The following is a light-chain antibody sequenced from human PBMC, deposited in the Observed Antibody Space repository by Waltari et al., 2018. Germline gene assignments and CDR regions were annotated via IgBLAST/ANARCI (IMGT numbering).Light chain of an antibody. CDR1: QTVFYSSTNKNY. J-gene: IGKJ2*01. V-gene: IGKV4-1*01. Sequence: DIVMTQSLDSLAVSMGEGATVNCKSSQTVFYSSTNKNYLAWYQQKPGQPPKLLLYWASTRESGVPDRFSGSGSETDFTLTISSLQAEDVAVYYCQQYYSTPPTFGQGTKLEI. CDR3: QQYYSTPPT. CDR2: WAS.